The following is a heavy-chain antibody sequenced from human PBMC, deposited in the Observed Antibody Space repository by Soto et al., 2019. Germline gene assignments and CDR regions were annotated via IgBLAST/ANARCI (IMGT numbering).Heavy chain of an antibody. J-gene: IGHJ4*02. Sequence: EVQLVESGGGLVKPGGSLRLSCAASGFTFSNAWMSWVRQAPGKGLEWVGRIKSKTDGGTTDYAAPVKGRFTISRDDSKNTLDLQMNSLKTEDTAVYYCTTDKVATIRRGGYWGQGTLVTVSS. CDR1: GFTFSNAW. CDR2: IKSKTDGGTT. CDR3: TTDKVATIRRGGY. V-gene: IGHV3-15*01. D-gene: IGHD5-12*01.